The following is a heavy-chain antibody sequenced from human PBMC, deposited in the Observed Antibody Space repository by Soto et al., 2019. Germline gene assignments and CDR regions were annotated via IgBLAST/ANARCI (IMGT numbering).Heavy chain of an antibody. D-gene: IGHD6-19*01. V-gene: IGHV1-8*01. CDR2: MNPNSGNT. CDR1: GYTFTSYD. CDR3: ARVSWLVNWFDP. J-gene: IGHJ5*02. Sequence: QVQLVQSGAEVKKPGASVKVSCKASGYTFTSYDINWVRQATGQGIEWMGWMNPNSGNTGYAQKFQGRVTMTRNTSISTAYMELSSLRSEDTAVYYCARVSWLVNWFDPWGQGTLVTVSS.